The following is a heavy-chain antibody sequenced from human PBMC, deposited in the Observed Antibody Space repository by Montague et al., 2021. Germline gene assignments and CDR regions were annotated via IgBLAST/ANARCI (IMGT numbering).Heavy chain of an antibody. CDR1: GFSFSGYW. J-gene: IGHJ3*02. D-gene: IGHD6-13*01. CDR3: ARNLASAAPGAFDI. CDR2: ITLDGSST. V-gene: IGHV3-74*01. Sequence: SLRLSLSASGFSFSGYWMHWVRQAPGRGLLWVSRITLDGSSTTFADSVKGRFTTSRDNAKATLYLQMNSLRVEDTAVYYCARNLASAAPGAFDIWGQGTMVTVSS.